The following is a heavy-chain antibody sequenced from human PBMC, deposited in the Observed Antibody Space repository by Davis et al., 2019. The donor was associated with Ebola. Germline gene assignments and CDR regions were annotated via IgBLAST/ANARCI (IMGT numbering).Heavy chain of an antibody. CDR2: ISWDGGST. V-gene: IGHV3-43*01. Sequence: PGGSLRLSCAASGFTFDDYTMHWVRQAPGKGLEWVSLISWDGGSTYYADSVKGRFTISRDNSKNSLYLQMISLRTEDTALYYCAKDLGYYDFWSGLDYWGQGTLVTVSS. D-gene: IGHD3-3*01. CDR1: GFTFDDYT. CDR3: AKDLGYYDFWSGLDY. J-gene: IGHJ4*02.